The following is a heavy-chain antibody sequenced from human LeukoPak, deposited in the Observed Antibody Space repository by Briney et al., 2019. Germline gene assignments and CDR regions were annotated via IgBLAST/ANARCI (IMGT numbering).Heavy chain of an antibody. CDR2: IIGDGSST. D-gene: IGHD2-21*01. J-gene: IGHJ5*02. CDR3: ARDIRFGP. CDR1: GFTFSNYW. Sequence: GGSLRLSCAASGFTFSNYWMHWVRHAPGKGLVWVSRIIGDGSSTNYADSVKGRFTISRDNAMNTLYLQMNSLRVEDTAVYYCARDIRFGPWGQGTLVTVSS. V-gene: IGHV3-74*01.